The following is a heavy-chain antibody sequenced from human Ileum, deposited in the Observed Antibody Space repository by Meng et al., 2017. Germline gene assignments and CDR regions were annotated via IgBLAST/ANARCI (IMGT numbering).Heavy chain of an antibody. V-gene: IGHV1-3*01. J-gene: IGHJ4*02. D-gene: IGHD2-21*02. CDR3: ARSLCSGDCYNLDN. Sequence: QVHVVSSCAEVKSAGAAVLVCCKHFGCFSSSNAMHVLRPAPGPSHESMRWINLARAHTMYSENFQGRVPITRDISATTAYMELNSLRSEDTAVYYCARSLCSGDCYNLDNWGQGTLVTVSS. CDR1: GCFSSSNA. CDR2: INLARAHT.